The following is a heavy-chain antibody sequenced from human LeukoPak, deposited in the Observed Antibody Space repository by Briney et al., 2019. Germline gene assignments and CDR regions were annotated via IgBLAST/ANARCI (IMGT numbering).Heavy chain of an antibody. Sequence: GASLKISCAGSGSRFSTYWIGWVRPMPGKRLERMGIIYPSDSDTKYSPSFQGQATISADKSINTAYLQWSSLKASDTAMYYCARVSDYGDYVGLVDSWGQGTLVTVSS. D-gene: IGHD4-17*01. CDR2: IYPSDSDT. J-gene: IGHJ4*02. V-gene: IGHV5-51*01. CDR1: GSRFSTYW. CDR3: ARVSDYGDYVGLVDS.